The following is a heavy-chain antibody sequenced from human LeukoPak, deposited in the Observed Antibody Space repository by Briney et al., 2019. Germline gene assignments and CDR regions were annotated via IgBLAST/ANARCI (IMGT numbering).Heavy chain of an antibody. V-gene: IGHV4-59*01. CDR1: GGSISSYY. CDR3: ARQRIVGATKSFDY. CDR2: IYYSGST. J-gene: IGHJ4*02. D-gene: IGHD1-26*01. Sequence: PSETLSLTCTVSGGSISSYYWSWIRQPPGKGLEWIGYIYYSGSTNYNPSLKSRVTISVDTSKNQFSLKLSSVTAADTAVYYCARQRIVGATKSFDYWGQGTLVTVSS.